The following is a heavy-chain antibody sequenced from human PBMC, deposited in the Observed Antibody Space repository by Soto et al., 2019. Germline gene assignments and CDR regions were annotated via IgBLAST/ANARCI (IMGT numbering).Heavy chain of an antibody. CDR1: GGAFSGYY. V-gene: IGHV4-34*01. CDR3: ARVEGGGYMDV. J-gene: IGHJ6*03. D-gene: IGHD3-16*01. CDR2: INHSGST. Sequence: SETLSLTCAVYGGAFSGYYWSWIRQPPGKGLEWIGEINHSGSTNYNPSLKSRVTISVDTSKNQFSLKLSSVTAADTAVYYCARVEGGGYMDVWGKGTTLTVSS.